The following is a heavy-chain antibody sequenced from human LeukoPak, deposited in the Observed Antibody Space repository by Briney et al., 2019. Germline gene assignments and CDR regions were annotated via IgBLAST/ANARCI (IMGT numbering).Heavy chain of an antibody. CDR3: ASTMVRSDAEYFQH. D-gene: IGHD3-10*01. J-gene: IGHJ1*01. V-gene: IGHV3-21*01. CDR1: GFTFSSYS. CDR2: ISSSSSYI. Sequence: GGSLRLSCAASGFTFSSYSMNWVRQAPGKGLEWVSSISSSSSYIYYADSVKGRFTISRDNAKNSLYLQMNSLRAEDTAVYYCASTMVRSDAEYFQHWGQGTLVTVSS.